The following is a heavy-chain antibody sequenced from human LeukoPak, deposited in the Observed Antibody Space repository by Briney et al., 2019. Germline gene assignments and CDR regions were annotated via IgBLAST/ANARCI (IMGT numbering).Heavy chain of an antibody. CDR2: ISSVGSDGSQK. CDR1: GFTFTSYG. V-gene: IGHV3-30*03. D-gene: IGHD3-16*01. CDR3: ARDMGDISMISDG. J-gene: IGHJ4*02. Sequence: GGSLRLSCAVSGFTFTSYGMHWVRQAPGKGLEWVALISSVGSDGSQKYYADSVKGRFTISRDTPKNTLYLQMNSLRGEDTAVYHCARDMGDISMISDGWGQGTLVTVSS.